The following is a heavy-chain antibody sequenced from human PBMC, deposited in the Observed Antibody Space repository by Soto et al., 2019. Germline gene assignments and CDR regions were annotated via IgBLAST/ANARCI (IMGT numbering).Heavy chain of an antibody. J-gene: IGHJ6*02. V-gene: IGHV3-48*03. CDR1: GFTFSSYE. Sequence: PGGSLRLSCAASGFTFSSYEMNWVRQAPGKGLEWVSYISSSGSTIYYADSVKGRFTISRDNAKNSLYLQMNSLRAEDTAVYYCARVTYYDFWSHGMDVWGQGTTVTV. CDR3: ARVTYYDFWSHGMDV. D-gene: IGHD3-3*01. CDR2: ISSSGSTI.